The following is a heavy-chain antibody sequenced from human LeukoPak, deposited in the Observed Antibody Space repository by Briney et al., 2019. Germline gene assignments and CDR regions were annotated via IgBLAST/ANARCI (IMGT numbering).Heavy chain of an antibody. CDR1: GFAFSNYA. J-gene: IGHJ4*02. CDR2: LSGGGDSR. CDR3: AKAVRSMVTGGGYFDS. V-gene: IGHV3-23*01. D-gene: IGHD3-10*01. Sequence: GGSLRLSCAASGFAFSNYAMSWVRQAPGKGLEWVSSLSGGGDSRYYADSVMGRFTISRDNSKNTLYLQMDSLRAEDTAVYYCAKAVRSMVTGGGYFDSWGQGTLVTVSS.